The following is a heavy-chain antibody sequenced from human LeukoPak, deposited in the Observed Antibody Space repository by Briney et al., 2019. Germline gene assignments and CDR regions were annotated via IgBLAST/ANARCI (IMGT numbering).Heavy chain of an antibody. J-gene: IGHJ3*02. V-gene: IGHV1-18*01. CDR1: GYTFTSYG. CDR2: ISAYNGNT. CDR3: ARPRTTGSSPNAFDI. D-gene: IGHD6-6*01. Sequence: ASVKVSCKASGYTFTSYGISWVRQAPGQGLEWMGWISAYNGNTNYAQKLQGRVTMTTDTSTSTAYMELRSLRSDDTAVYYCARPRTTGSSPNAFDIWGQGTMVTVSS.